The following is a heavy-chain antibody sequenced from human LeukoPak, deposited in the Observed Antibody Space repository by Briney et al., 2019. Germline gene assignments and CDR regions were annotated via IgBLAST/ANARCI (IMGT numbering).Heavy chain of an antibody. Sequence: SETLSLTFTVSGGSISSSSYYWGWIRQPPGKGLEWIGSIYYSGSTYYNPSLKSRVTISVDTSKNQFSLKLSSVTAADTAVYYCARIFGEWELLVDYWGQGTLVTVSS. CDR1: GGSISSSSYY. D-gene: IGHD1-26*01. CDR2: IYYSGST. CDR3: ARIFGEWELLVDY. J-gene: IGHJ4*02. V-gene: IGHV4-39*01.